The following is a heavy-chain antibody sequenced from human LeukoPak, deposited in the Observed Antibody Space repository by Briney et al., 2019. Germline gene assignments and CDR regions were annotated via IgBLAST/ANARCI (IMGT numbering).Heavy chain of an antibody. CDR1: GFTFGSYL. V-gene: IGHV3-7*01. J-gene: IGHJ4*02. CDR2: ISEDGSAK. D-gene: IGHD3-16*01. CDR3: ARDLGRPGAHTVGHFDF. Sequence: PGGSLTLSCPPSGFTFGSYLLSWVRQTPEKGLEWVADISEDGSAKYYLDSVKGRFTISRDNAENSLSLHMDSVGVEDTALYYCARDLGRPGAHTVGHFDFWGRGSLVTVSS.